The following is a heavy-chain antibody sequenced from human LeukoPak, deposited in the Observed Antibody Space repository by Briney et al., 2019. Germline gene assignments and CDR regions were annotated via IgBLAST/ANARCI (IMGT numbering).Heavy chain of an antibody. Sequence: SETLSLTCSVSGGSISSSNYFWGWIRQPPGRELERIGNIYYTGNTYYNPSLKSRVTISVDRSKNQFSLKLSSVTAADMAVYYCARDSYWTTGYYYYMDVWGKGTTVTVSS. J-gene: IGHJ6*03. D-gene: IGHD4-17*01. CDR2: IYYTGNT. V-gene: IGHV4-39*07. CDR3: ARDSYWTTGYYYYMDV. CDR1: GGSISSSNYF.